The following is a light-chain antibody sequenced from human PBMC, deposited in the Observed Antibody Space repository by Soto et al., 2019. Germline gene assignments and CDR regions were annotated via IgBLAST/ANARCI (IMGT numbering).Light chain of an antibody. CDR2: DAS. Sequence: QRTQKPWSPSAYVGVKISIIIQASQNINTYLNWYQRKPGRAPKLLIYDASNLEAGVPSRFRVSGSGTDFTFTISRLQPEDIATYYCQQYEALPTVSQGTRLEI. V-gene: IGKV1-33*01. CDR1: QNINTY. CDR3: QQYEALPT. J-gene: IGKJ5*01.